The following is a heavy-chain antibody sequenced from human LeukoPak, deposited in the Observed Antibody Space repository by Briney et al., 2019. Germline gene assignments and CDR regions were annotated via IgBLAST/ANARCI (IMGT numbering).Heavy chain of an antibody. CDR3: ARGVPYYDILTGYYS. CDR1: GGSISSGGYY. CDR2: IYYSGST. D-gene: IGHD3-9*01. J-gene: IGHJ4*02. V-gene: IGHV4-31*03. Sequence: SETLSLTCTVSGGSISSGGYYWSWIRQHPGKGLEWIGYIYYSGSTYYNPSLKSRVTISVDTSKNQFSLKLSSVTAADTAVYYCARGVPYYDILTGYYSWGQGTLVTVSS.